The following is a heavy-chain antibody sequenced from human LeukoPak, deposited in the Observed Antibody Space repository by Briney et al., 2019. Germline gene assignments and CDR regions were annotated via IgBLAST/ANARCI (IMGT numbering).Heavy chain of an antibody. CDR2: IISILDIP. D-gene: IGHD3-22*01. V-gene: IGHV1-69*04. CDR1: GGTFSTFA. J-gene: IGHJ4*02. Sequence: SVKVSCKASGGTFSTFAISWVRQAPGQGLEWMGRIISILDIPNYAQKFQGRVTITADKSTSTAFMELRSLRSEDTAVYYCARDLGYYYDSNAYIAPDYWGQGTLVTVSS. CDR3: ARDLGYYYDSNAYIAPDY.